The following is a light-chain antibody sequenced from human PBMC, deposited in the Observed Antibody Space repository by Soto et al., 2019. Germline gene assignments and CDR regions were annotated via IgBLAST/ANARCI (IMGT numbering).Light chain of an antibody. V-gene: IGKV3-20*01. CDR3: KQYGSSPLYT. J-gene: IGKJ2*01. CDR2: GAS. CDR1: QSVSSSY. Sequence: EIVLTQSPGTLSLSPGERATLSCRASQSVSSSYLAWYHQKPGQAPRLLIYGASSRATGIPDRFSGSGSGTDFTLTISRLEPEYFAVYYCKQYGSSPLYTFGQGTKLEIK.